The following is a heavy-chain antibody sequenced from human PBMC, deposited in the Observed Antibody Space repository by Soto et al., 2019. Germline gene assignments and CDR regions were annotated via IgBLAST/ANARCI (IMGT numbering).Heavy chain of an antibody. Sequence: PSETLSLTCAVSGGFTSTNNWWSWVRQPPGKGLEWIGDAYHSGSTEYNPSLKSRVSISVDKSKNQISLKLTSATAADTAVYYCARSTPSYYYGGSGTFDYWGQGTMVTVSS. CDR2: AYHSGST. CDR3: ARSTPSYYYGGSGTFDY. V-gene: IGHV4-4*02. D-gene: IGHD3-10*01. CDR1: GGFTSTNNW. J-gene: IGHJ4*02.